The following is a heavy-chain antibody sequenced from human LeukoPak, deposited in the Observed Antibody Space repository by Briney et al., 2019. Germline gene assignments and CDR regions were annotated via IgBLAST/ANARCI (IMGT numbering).Heavy chain of an antibody. Sequence: SVKVSCKASGGTFRSHAISWVRQAPGQGLEWMGGIIPIFGTANYAQKFQGRVTVTADETTNTAYMELSSLRSEDTAVYYCARLDVSGGSYYFDYWGQGTLVTVSS. D-gene: IGHD1-26*01. J-gene: IGHJ4*02. CDR3: ARLDVSGGSYYFDY. CDR2: IIPIFGTA. V-gene: IGHV1-69*13. CDR1: GGTFRSHA.